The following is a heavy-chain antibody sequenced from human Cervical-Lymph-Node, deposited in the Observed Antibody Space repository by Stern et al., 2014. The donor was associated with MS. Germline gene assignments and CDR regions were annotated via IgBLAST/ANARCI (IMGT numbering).Heavy chain of an antibody. CDR3: VRVNSFDSTGTFDL. V-gene: IGHV3-53*01. J-gene: IGHJ4*02. CDR2: IYNPGLT. D-gene: IGHD3-22*01. Sequence: EVQLVESGGGLIQPGGSLRLSCATSGFTVSSNYMSWVRPAPWKGLEWVSVIYNPGLTDYSDSVRCRFTISRDNSKNTLYLQMSSLRAGDTAVYYCVRVNSFDSTGTFDLWGQGTRVTVSS. CDR1: GFTVSSNY.